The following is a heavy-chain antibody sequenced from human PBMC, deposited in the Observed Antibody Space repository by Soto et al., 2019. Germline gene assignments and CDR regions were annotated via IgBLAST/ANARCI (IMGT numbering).Heavy chain of an antibody. CDR1: GFTFSNYG. D-gene: IGHD2-8*01. J-gene: IGHJ3*02. Sequence: VQLVESGGGLVQPGRSLRLSCAASGFTFSNYGMHWVRQAPGKGLEWLAVILNDGGDQNYGDSVKGRFTISRDNSKNTLYLQINSLRVEDTAVYYCARDDDRPDNGLDMWGQGTMVTVSS. V-gene: IGHV3-30*19. CDR2: ILNDGGDQ. CDR3: ARDDDRPDNGLDM.